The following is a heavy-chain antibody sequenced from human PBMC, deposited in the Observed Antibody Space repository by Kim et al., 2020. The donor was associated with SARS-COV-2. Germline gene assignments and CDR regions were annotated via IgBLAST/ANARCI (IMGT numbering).Heavy chain of an antibody. V-gene: IGHV4-59*01. CDR3: ARGTYDYVWGSYRVVY. D-gene: IGHD3-16*02. J-gene: IGHJ4*02. Sequence: SETLSLTCTVSGGSISGYHWSWIRQSPGRGLEWIGYIYYSGNTNYRPSLKSRVTISIDTSKNQFSLRLRSVTAADTAVYYCARGTYDYVWGSYRVVYWGQGTLVTVSS. CDR1: GGSISGYH. CDR2: IYYSGNT.